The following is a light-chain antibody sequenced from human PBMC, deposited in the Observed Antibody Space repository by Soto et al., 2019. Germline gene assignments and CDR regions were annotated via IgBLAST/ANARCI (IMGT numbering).Light chain of an antibody. V-gene: IGKV1-5*01. J-gene: IGKJ2*01. CDR3: QQYHSFSFT. CDR2: DVF. CDR1: QSITYW. Sequence: DIQMTQSPSSLSASVGDRVTITCRASQSITYWLAWYQQKPGRAPKLLIYDVFNLQSGVPSRFSGSGSGTECSLTISRLQPDDSATYYCQQYHSFSFTFGQGNKLEIK.